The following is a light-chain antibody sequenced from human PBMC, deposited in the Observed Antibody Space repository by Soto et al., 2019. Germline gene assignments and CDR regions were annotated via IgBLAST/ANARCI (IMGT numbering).Light chain of an antibody. CDR2: GAS. J-gene: IGKJ3*01. CDR3: QQYGSSPPEFT. V-gene: IGKV3-20*01. Sequence: EIVLTQSPGTLSLSAGERATLSCRASQSISSNYLAWYQQKPGQAPRLLIFGASYRATGIPDRFSGSGSGXXXXXXXXXXEPEDFAVYYCQQYGSSPPEFTFGPGTKVDIK. CDR1: QSISSNY.